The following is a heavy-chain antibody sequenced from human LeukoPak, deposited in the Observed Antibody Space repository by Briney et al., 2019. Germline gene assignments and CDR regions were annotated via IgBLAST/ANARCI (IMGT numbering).Heavy chain of an antibody. Sequence: GGSVRLSCAASGFSLSDHAMAWVRQAPGKGLEWVSLITGSGGVTLYDGSVKGRFTISRDNSKNTLYLQMNNLRVEDTARYYCAKDGLYYDGSTHSYYFDYWGQGTLVAVSS. CDR3: AKDGLYYDGSTHSYYFDY. J-gene: IGHJ4*02. D-gene: IGHD3-22*01. CDR1: GFSLSDHA. V-gene: IGHV3-23*01. CDR2: ITGSGGVT.